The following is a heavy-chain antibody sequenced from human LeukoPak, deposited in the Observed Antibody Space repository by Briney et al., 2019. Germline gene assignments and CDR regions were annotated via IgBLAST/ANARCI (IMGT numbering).Heavy chain of an antibody. D-gene: IGHD3-22*01. CDR2: INHSGST. V-gene: IGHV4-34*09. J-gene: IGHJ3*02. Sequence: SETLSLTCAVYGGSFSGYYWSWIRQPPGKGLEWIGEINHSGSTNYNPSLKSRVTISVDTSKNQFSLKLSSVTAADTAVYYCARGAYDSSGYYGAFDIWGQGTMATVSS. CDR1: GGSFSGYY. CDR3: ARGAYDSSGYYGAFDI.